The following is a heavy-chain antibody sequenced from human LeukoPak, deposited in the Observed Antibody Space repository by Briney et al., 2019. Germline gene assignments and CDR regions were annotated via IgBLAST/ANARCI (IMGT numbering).Heavy chain of an antibody. CDR1: GGSFSGYY. D-gene: IGHD3-9*01. V-gene: IGHV4-34*01. J-gene: IGHJ4*02. CDR3: ARGGKGIDILTGYPYYYFDN. CDR2: INHSGST. Sequence: SETLSLTCAVYGGSFSGYYWSWIRQPPGKGLEWIGEINHSGSTNYNPSLKSRVTISVDTSKNQFSLKLSSVTAADTAVYYCARGGKGIDILTGYPYYYFDNRGQGTLVTVSS.